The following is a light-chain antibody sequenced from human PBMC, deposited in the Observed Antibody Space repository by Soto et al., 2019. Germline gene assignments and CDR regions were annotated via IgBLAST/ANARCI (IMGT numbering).Light chain of an antibody. CDR2: AAS. J-gene: IGKJ4*01. CDR1: QGISSW. Sequence: DIQMTQSPSSVSASVGDRVTITCRASQGISSWLAWYQQKPGKAPKLLIYAASSLQSGVPSRISGSGSVRDLSLPISSLQPEDFETYYGQQANSFQLTIGGGTKVEIK. CDR3: QQANSFQLT. V-gene: IGKV1-12*01.